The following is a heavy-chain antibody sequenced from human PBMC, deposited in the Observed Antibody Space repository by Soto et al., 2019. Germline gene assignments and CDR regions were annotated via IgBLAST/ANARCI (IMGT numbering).Heavy chain of an antibody. V-gene: IGHV3-15*01. Sequence: EVQLVESGGGLVKPGGSLRLSCAASGFTFSNTWMSWVRQAPGKGLEWVGRIKSKTDGGTPDYAAPVKGRFTISRDDSKNTLYLQMNSLKIEDTAVYYCTTDRDRYYYGMDVWGQGTTGTVSS. CDR1: GFTFSNTW. CDR3: TTDRDRYYYGMDV. D-gene: IGHD3-10*01. J-gene: IGHJ6*02. CDR2: IKSKTDGGTP.